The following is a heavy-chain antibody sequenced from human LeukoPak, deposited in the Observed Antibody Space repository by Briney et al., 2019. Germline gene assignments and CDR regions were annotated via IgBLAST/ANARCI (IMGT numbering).Heavy chain of an antibody. CDR1: GYTFTSHY. J-gene: IGHJ4*02. D-gene: IGHD4-11*01. CDR3: ARGYRSDYGDY. CDR2: INPSGGDT. Sequence: ASVKVSCKASGYTFTSHYIHWVRQAPGQGLEWMGRINPSGGDTTYAQKFQGRVTMTRDKSTSTVYMDLSSLRSEDTAVYYCARGYRSDYGDYWGQGTLVTVSS. V-gene: IGHV1-46*01.